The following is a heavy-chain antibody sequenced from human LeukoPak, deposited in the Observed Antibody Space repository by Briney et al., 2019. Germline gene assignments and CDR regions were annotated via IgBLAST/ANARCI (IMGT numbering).Heavy chain of an antibody. CDR1: GYTFTSYA. CDR3: ARDLDMRVYSSGGGSFDY. D-gene: IGHD6-19*01. CDR2: INAGNGNT. J-gene: IGHJ4*02. Sequence: ASVKVSCKASGYTFTSYAMHWVRQAPGQRLEWMGWINAGNGNTKYSQKFQGRVTITRDTSASTAYMELSSLRSEDTAVYYCARDLDMRVYSSGGGSFDYWGQGTLVTVSS. V-gene: IGHV1-3*01.